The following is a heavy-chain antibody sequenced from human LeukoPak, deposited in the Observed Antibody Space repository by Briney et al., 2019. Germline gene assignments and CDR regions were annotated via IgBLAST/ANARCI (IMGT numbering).Heavy chain of an antibody. J-gene: IGHJ4*02. CDR3: NTDGDYGDYVDS. CDR1: GFTFNLAW. D-gene: IGHD4-17*01. Sequence: GSLLLSCAASGFTFNLAWINWVRQAPGKGREWVGRIKNKIDGVTTDYSAPVKGRFTIPRDDSKNTVYLQMNSLKSEDTALYYCNTDGDYGDYVDSWGQGTLVTVSS. CDR2: IKNKIDGVTT. V-gene: IGHV3-15*07.